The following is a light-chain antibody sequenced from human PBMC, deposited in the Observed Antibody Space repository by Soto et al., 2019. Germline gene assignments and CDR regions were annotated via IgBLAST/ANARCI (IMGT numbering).Light chain of an antibody. J-gene: IGKJ1*01. CDR3: QQYENRPLT. CDR2: GAS. Sequence: EIVMTQSPATLSVSPGERATLYCRASQIVDINLAWYQQKPGQAPRLLIYGASTRATGIPARFSGSGSGTDFTLTISSLQSEDFAVYYCQQYENRPLTFGQGTKVEIK. CDR1: QIVDIN. V-gene: IGKV3-15*01.